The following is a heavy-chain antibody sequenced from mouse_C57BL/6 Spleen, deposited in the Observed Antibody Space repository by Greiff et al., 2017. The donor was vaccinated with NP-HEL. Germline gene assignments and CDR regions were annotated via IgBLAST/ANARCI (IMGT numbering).Heavy chain of an antibody. Sequence: EVQLQQSGPELVKPGASVKISCKASGYTFTDYYMNWVKQSHGKSLEWIGDINPNNGGTSYNQKFKGKATLTVDKSSSTAYMELRSLTSEDSAVYYCARGYLLYGNYDYFDYWGQGTTLTVSS. CDR2: INPNNGGT. J-gene: IGHJ2*01. V-gene: IGHV1-26*01. D-gene: IGHD2-1*01. CDR3: ARGYLLYGNYDYFDY. CDR1: GYTFTDYY.